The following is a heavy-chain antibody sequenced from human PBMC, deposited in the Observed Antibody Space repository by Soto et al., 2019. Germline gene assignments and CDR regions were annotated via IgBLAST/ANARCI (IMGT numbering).Heavy chain of an antibody. CDR3: ARGTKKAAAGTSDY. CDR1: GGTFSGYA. V-gene: IGHV1-69*13. CDR2: IIPIFGTA. Sequence: SVKVSCKASGGTFSGYAISWGRQATGQGLEWMGGIIPIFGTANYAQKFQGRVTITADESTSTAYMELSSLRSEDTAVYYCARGTKKAAAGTSDYWGQGTLVTVSS. J-gene: IGHJ4*02. D-gene: IGHD6-13*01.